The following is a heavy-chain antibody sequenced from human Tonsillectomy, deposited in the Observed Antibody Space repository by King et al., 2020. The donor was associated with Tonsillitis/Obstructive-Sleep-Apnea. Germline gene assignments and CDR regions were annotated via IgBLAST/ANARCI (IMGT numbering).Heavy chain of an antibody. CDR1: GFPVITNY. J-gene: IGHJ6*03. V-gene: IGHV3-66*01. CDR3: ARGAAPSPYYYYYMDV. D-gene: IGHD6-13*01. CDR2: IYSGGST. Sequence: QLVQSGGELVQPGGSLRLSCAASGFPVITNYMTWVRQAPGKGLEWVSIIYSGGSTYYADSVKGRFTISRDNSKNTLFLQMNNLRDEDTAVYYCARGAAPSPYYYYYMDVWGKGTTVTVSS.